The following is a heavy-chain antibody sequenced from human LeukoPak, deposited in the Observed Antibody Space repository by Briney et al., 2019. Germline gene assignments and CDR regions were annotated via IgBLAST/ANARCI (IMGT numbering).Heavy chain of an antibody. CDR2: IYYSGST. CDR3: ARGGYSLPVDWFDP. J-gene: IGHJ5*02. D-gene: IGHD5-18*01. Sequence: SETLSLTCTVSGGSISSYCWSWIRQPPGKGLEWIGYIYYSGSTNYNPSLKSRVTISVDTSKNQFSLKLSSVTAADTAVYYCARGGYSLPVDWFDPWGQGTLVTVSS. V-gene: IGHV4-59*01. CDR1: GGSISSYC.